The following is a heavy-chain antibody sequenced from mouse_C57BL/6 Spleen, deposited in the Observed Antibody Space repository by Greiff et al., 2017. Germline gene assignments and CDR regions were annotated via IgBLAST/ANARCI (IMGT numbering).Heavy chain of an antibody. CDR3: ARDHGYIDY. CDR1: GFTFSSYA. CDR2: ISDGGSYT. Sequence: EVKLVESGGGLVKPGGSLKLSCAASGFTFSSYAMSWVRQTPEKRLEWVATISDGGSYTYYPDNVKGRFTISRDNAKNNLYLQMSHLKSEDTAMYYCARDHGYIDYWGQGTTLTVSS. J-gene: IGHJ2*01. V-gene: IGHV5-4*01.